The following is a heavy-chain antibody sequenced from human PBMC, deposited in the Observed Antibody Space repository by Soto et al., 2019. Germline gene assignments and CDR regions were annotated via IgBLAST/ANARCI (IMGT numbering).Heavy chain of an antibody. CDR1: GGSISSYY. Sequence: SETLSLTCTVSGGSISSYYWSWIRQPPGKGLEWIGYISYSGSANYNPSLKSRVTISVDTSKNQFSLKLNSVTAADTAVYYCARVQAQQGSWSNAYWGQGTLVTVSS. CDR3: ARVQAQQGSWSNAY. CDR2: ISYSGSA. D-gene: IGHD6-13*01. J-gene: IGHJ4*02. V-gene: IGHV4-59*01.